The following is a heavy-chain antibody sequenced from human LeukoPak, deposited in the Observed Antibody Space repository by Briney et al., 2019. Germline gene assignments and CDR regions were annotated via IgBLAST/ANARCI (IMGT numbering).Heavy chain of an antibody. CDR2: ISSDGSHK. CDR3: AKDLDSSGYYYGVFDY. J-gene: IGHJ4*02. V-gene: IGHV3-30*18. CDR1: GFTFSNYG. Sequence: PGGSLRLSCAASGFTFSNYGIHWVRQAPGKGLEWVAVISSDGSHKYYADSVKGRFTISRDNSKNTLNLQMNSLRAEDTAVHYCAKDLDSSGYYYGVFDYWGQGTLVTVSS. D-gene: IGHD3-22*01.